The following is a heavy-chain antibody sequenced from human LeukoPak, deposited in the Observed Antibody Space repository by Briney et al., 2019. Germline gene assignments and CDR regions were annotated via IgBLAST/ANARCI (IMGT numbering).Heavy chain of an antibody. D-gene: IGHD4-17*01. J-gene: IGHJ4*02. CDR2: IIPILGIG. CDR3: ARHRGSDYEDYTGDYYFDY. Sequence: SVKVSCKASGGTFSSYAISWVRQAPGQGLEWMGRIIPILGIGNYAQKFQGRVTITADKSTNTAYMELSSLRSEDTAVYYCARHRGSDYEDYTGDYYFDYWGQGTLVTVSS. CDR1: GGTFSSYA. V-gene: IGHV1-69*04.